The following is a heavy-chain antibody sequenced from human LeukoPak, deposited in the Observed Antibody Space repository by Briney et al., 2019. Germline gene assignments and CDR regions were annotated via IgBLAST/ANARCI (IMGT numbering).Heavy chain of an antibody. CDR2: ISYTWST. CDR1: GGSISSFY. Sequence: SETLSLTCTVSGGSISSFYWSWIRLPPGKGLEWIGYISYTWSTNYHPSFKSRVTMSIDTSKNQFSPNLTSVTAADTAVYYCARTDYYGGGIFYYYGSDPWGQGTMVTVSS. CDR3: ARTDYYGGGIFYYYGSDP. D-gene: IGHD3-10*01. J-gene: IGHJ3*01. V-gene: IGHV4-59*01.